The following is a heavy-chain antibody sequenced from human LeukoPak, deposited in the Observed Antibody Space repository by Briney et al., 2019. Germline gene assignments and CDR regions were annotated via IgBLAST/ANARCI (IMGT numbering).Heavy chain of an antibody. J-gene: IGHJ4*02. CDR3: ARGYSGYDYGYFDY. D-gene: IGHD5-12*01. Sequence: SVKVSCKASGGPFSSYAISWVRQAPGQGLEWMGRIIPIFGIANNAQKFQGRVTITADKSTSTAYRELSSLRSEDTAVYYCARGYSGYDYGYFDYWGQGTLGTVSS. CDR2: IIPIFGIA. V-gene: IGHV1-69*04. CDR1: GGPFSSYA.